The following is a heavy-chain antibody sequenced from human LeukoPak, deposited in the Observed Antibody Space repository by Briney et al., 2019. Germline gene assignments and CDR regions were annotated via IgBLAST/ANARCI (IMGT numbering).Heavy chain of an antibody. J-gene: IGHJ4*02. D-gene: IGHD2-15*01. V-gene: IGHV3-30-3*01. Sequence: GGALRLSCAASGFTYSSYAMHWVRQAPGKGLEWVAVISYDGSNKYYADSVKGRFTISRDNSKNTLYLQMNSLRAEDAAVYYCARDRNCTGGSCHEDLDYWGQGTLVTVSS. CDR2: ISYDGSNK. CDR3: ARDRNCTGGSCHEDLDY. CDR1: GFTYSSYA.